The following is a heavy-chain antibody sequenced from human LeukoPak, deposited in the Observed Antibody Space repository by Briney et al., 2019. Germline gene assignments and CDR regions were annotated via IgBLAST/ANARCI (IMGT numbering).Heavy chain of an antibody. CDR1: GYTFTGYY. D-gene: IGHD6-19*01. V-gene: IGHV1-2*02. Sequence: ASVKVSCRASGYTFTGYYMHWVRQAPGQGLEWMGWINPNSGGTNYAQKFQGRVTMTRDTSISTAYMELSRLRSDDTAVYYCARGSGHRPPNDYWGQGTLVTVSS. CDR2: INPNSGGT. CDR3: ARGSGHRPPNDY. J-gene: IGHJ4*02.